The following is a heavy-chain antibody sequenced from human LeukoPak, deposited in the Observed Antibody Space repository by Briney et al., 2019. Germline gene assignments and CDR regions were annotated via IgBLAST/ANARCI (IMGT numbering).Heavy chain of an antibody. J-gene: IGHJ4*02. CDR1: GFTFSTYA. Sequence: QPGGSLRLSCAASGFTFSTYAMSWVRQAPGKGLEWVSAISGSGGSTYYADSVKGRFTISRDNSKNTLYLQMNSLRAEDTAVYYCAKQAWIAVAGILDYWGQGTLVTVSS. V-gene: IGHV3-23*01. CDR2: ISGSGGST. D-gene: IGHD6-19*01. CDR3: AKQAWIAVAGILDY.